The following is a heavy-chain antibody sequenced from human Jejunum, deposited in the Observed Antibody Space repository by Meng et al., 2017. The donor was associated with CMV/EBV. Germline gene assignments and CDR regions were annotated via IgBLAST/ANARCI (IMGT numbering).Heavy chain of an antibody. Sequence: TVSGYGMHWVRQAPGKGLEWVAFIRYDGTNKFHADSVKGRFTISRDNSKNTLYLQMNSLRGEDTAVYYCAKSRGDFWSGYYHGMDVWGQGTTVTVSS. CDR1: TVSGYG. CDR3: AKSRGDFWSGYYHGMDV. J-gene: IGHJ6*02. CDR2: IRYDGTNK. V-gene: IGHV3-30*02. D-gene: IGHD3-3*01.